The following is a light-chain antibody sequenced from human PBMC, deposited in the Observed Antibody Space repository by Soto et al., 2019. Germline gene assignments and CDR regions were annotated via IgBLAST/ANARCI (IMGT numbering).Light chain of an antibody. CDR1: QSLVYKDGNTY. CDR3: MQGTHWPYT. V-gene: IGKV2-30*01. Sequence: DVVMTQSPLSLPVTLGQPASISCRSSQSLVYKDGNTYLNWFQQRPGQSPRRLIYTVSNRDSAVPDRFSGSGSDTDFTLKISRVEAADVGIYYCMQGTHWPYTFGQGTKLEIQ. J-gene: IGKJ2*01. CDR2: TVS.